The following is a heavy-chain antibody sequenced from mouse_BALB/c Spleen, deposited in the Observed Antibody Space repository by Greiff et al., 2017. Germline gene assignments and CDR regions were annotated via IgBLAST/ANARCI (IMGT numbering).Heavy chain of an antibody. V-gene: IGHV5-6-5*01. Sequence: EVQGVESGGGLVKPGGSLKLSCAASGFTFSSYAMSWVRQTPEKRLEWVASISSGGSTYYPDSVKGRFTISRDNARNILYLQMSSLRSEDTAMYYCARGGIYYDYDWFAYWGQGTLVTVSA. J-gene: IGHJ3*01. D-gene: IGHD2-4*01. CDR1: GFTFSSYA. CDR2: ISSGGST. CDR3: ARGGIYYDYDWFAY.